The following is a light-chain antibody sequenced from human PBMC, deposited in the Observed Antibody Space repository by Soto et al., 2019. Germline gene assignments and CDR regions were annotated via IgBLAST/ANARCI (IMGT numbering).Light chain of an antibody. CDR2: DDN. Sequence: SYVLTQPPSVSVAPGQTARISCGGYSIGGKSVHWYQQRPGQVPVLVVYDDNDRPSGIPERFSGSNSGNSATLTISRVEAGDEADYYCQVWDSSSDHVVFGGGTKLTVL. V-gene: IGLV3-21*02. CDR1: SIGGKS. CDR3: QVWDSSSDHVV. J-gene: IGLJ2*01.